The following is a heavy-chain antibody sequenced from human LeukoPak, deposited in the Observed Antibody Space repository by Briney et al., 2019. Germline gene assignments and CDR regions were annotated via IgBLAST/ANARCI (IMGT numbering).Heavy chain of an antibody. D-gene: IGHD1-26*01. CDR3: ARDGTSEIRGFDY. CDR1: GFTFSNYG. CDR2: ISFDGSNN. Sequence: GGSLRLSCVASGFTFSNYGMHWVRQAPGKGLEWVAVISFDGSNNYSADSVKGRFTISRDNSKHTLYLQMSSLRAEDTAVYYCARDGTSEIRGFDYWGQGALVTVSS. V-gene: IGHV3-30*03. J-gene: IGHJ4*02.